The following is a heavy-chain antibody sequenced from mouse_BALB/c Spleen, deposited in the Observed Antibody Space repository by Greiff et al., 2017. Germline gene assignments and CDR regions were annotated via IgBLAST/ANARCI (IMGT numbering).Heavy chain of an antibody. J-gene: IGHJ3*01. CDR3: ERGDYDGEAWFAY. Sequence: EVKLVESGGGLVQPGGSRKLSCAASGFTFSSFGMHWVRQAPEKGLEWVAYISSGSSTIYYADTVKGRFTISRDNPKNTLFLQMTSLRSEDTAMYYCERGDYDGEAWFAYWGQGTLVTVSA. CDR1: GFTFSSFG. V-gene: IGHV5-17*02. D-gene: IGHD2-4*01. CDR2: ISSGSSTI.